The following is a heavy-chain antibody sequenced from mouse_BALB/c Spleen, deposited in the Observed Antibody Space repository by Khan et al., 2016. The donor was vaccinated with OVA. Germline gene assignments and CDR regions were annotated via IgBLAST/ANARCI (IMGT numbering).Heavy chain of an antibody. CDR2: ISPGSGDT. CDR1: GYTFTDYY. V-gene: IGHV1-77*01. CDR3: ARRNYFGYTLAY. D-gene: IGHD1-2*01. J-gene: IGHJ3*01. Sequence: QVQLQQSGAELARPGASVKLSCKASGYTFTDYYINWVKLRTGQGLEWIGEISPGSGDTYYNERFKGKATLTADKSSSTAYMQLSSLTSEASAVYFGARRNYFGYTLAYWGQGTLVTVSA.